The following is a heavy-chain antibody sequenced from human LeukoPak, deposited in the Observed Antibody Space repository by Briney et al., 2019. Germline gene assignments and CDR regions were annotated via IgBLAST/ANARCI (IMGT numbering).Heavy chain of an antibody. J-gene: IGHJ6*02. V-gene: IGHV3-23*01. CDR3: AKDRGTAVAPSYYYGMDV. D-gene: IGHD6-19*01. Sequence: GGSLRLPCAASGFTFSSYAMSWVRQAPGKGLEWVSAISGSGGSTYYADSVKGRFTISRDNSKNTLYLQMNSLRAEDTAVYYCAKDRGTAVAPSYYYGMDVWGQGTTVTVSS. CDR1: GFTFSSYA. CDR2: ISGSGGST.